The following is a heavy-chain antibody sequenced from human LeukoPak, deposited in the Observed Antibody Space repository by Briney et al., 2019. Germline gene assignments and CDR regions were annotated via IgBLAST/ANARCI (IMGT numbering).Heavy chain of an antibody. Sequence: PGGSLRLSCAASGFTFSSYGMHWVRQAPGKGLEWVAVISYDGSNKYYADSVKGRFTISRGNSKNTLYLQMNSLRAEDTAVYYCAKDYVWFGELSSYGMDVWGQGTTVTVSS. V-gene: IGHV3-30*18. D-gene: IGHD3-10*01. CDR1: GFTFSSYG. J-gene: IGHJ6*01. CDR2: ISYDGSNK. CDR3: AKDYVWFGELSSYGMDV.